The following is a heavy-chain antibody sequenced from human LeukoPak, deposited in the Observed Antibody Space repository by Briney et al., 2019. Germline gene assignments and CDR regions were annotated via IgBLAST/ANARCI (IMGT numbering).Heavy chain of an antibody. D-gene: IGHD3-22*01. J-gene: IGHJ4*02. V-gene: IGHV3-23*01. CDR3: AKSYYDSSGYYYFDY. Sequence: GGSLRLSCAASGFTFSSYAMSWVRQAPGKGLEWVSAISGSGGSTYYADSVKGRFTISRDNSKDTLYLQMNSLRAEDTAVYYCAKSYYDSSGYYYFDYWGQGTLVTVSS. CDR1: GFTFSSYA. CDR2: ISGSGGST.